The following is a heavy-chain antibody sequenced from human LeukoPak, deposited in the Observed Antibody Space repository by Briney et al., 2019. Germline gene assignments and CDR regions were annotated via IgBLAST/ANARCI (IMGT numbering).Heavy chain of an antibody. V-gene: IGHV1-69*04. CDR2: IIPILCIA. CDR3: ARQRGQVAGTIDY. D-gene: IGHD6-19*01. J-gene: IGHJ4*02. CDR1: GGTFSSYA. Sequence: ASVKVSCKASGGTFSSYAISWVRQAPGQGLEWMGRIIPILCIANYAQKFQGRVTITADKSTSTAYMELSSLRSEDTAVYYCARQRGQVAGTIDYWGQGTLVTVSS.